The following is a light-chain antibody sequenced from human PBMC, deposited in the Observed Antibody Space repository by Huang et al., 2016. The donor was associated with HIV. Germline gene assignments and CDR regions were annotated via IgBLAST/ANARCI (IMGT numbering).Light chain of an antibody. CDR2: GSS. CDR3: HQYNNWLLS. V-gene: IGKV3-15*01. Sequence: VMTQSPATLSVSPGQRVTLSCRANRSVSTNVAWYQQRHGQAPRLLIYGSSTRAPGIPARFSGSGSGTDFSLTISSLQSEDFALYYCHQYNNWLLSFGGGTRV. CDR1: RSVSTN. J-gene: IGKJ4*01.